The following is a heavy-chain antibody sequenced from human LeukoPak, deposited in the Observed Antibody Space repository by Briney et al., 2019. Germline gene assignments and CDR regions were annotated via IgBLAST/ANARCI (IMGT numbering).Heavy chain of an antibody. Sequence: GASVKVSCKVSGYTLTELSMHRVRQAPGKGLEWMGGFDPEDGETIYAQKFQGRVTMTEDTSTDTAYMELSSLRSEDTAVYYCATVLVHSGYDFLDYWGQGTLVTVSS. V-gene: IGHV1-24*01. CDR1: GYTLTELS. CDR3: ATVLVHSGYDFLDY. J-gene: IGHJ4*02. CDR2: FDPEDGET. D-gene: IGHD5-12*01.